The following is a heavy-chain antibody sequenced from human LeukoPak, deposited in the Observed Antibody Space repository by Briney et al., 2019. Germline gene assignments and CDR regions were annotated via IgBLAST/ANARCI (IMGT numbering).Heavy chain of an antibody. D-gene: IGHD1-26*01. Sequence: SETLSLTCAVYGGSFSGYYWSWIRQPPGKGLEWIGEINHSGSTNYNPSLKSRVTISVDTSKNQFSLKLNSMTAADTAVYYCARSSGSRYYIDYWGQGTLVTVSS. J-gene: IGHJ4*02. CDR2: INHSGST. V-gene: IGHV4-34*01. CDR1: GGSFSGYY. CDR3: ARSSGSRYYIDY.